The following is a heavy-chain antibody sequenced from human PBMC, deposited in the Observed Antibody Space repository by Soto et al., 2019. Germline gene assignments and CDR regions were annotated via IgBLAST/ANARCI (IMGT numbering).Heavy chain of an antibody. J-gene: IGHJ4*02. Sequence: PSETLSLTCTVSGGSVSSGRFYWNWIRQPPGEGLEWIGYMYNSGSTNYSPSLKSRVTISVDTSKNQFSLNLSSVTAADTAVYYCVRSARHTSDYTGYDYWGQGTLVTVSS. V-gene: IGHV4-61*01. CDR2: MYNSGST. CDR3: VRSARHTSDYTGYDY. D-gene: IGHD2-8*02. CDR1: GGSVSSGRFY.